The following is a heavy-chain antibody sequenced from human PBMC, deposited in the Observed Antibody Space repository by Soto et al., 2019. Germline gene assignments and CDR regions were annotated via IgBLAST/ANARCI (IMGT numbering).Heavy chain of an antibody. V-gene: IGHV4-59*13. J-gene: IGHJ4*02. CDR3: ARTDYSSSSPSDF. Sequence: SETLSLTCSVSGGSMNYYYWSWIRQPPGKGLEWIGYIYYSGSTNYNPSLKSRVSMSVDTSKNQFSLRLASVTAADTAVYYCARTDYSSSSPSDFWGLGTLVTVSS. CDR1: GGSMNYYY. CDR2: IYYSGST. D-gene: IGHD6-6*01.